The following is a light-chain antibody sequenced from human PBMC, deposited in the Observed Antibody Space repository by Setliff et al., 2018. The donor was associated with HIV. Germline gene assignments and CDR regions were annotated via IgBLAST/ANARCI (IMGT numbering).Light chain of an antibody. CDR2: KNS. V-gene: IGLV1-47*01. J-gene: IGLJ2*01. CDR3: ASWDDSLSGPV. CDR1: DSNIGSHY. Sequence: SVLTQPPSASGAPGQRVTISCSGGDSNIGSHYVHWYQQVPGTAPKLLIYKNSERPSGVPDRFSGSKSVTSASLAISGLRSEDEADYYCASWDDSLSGPVFGGGTKGTV.